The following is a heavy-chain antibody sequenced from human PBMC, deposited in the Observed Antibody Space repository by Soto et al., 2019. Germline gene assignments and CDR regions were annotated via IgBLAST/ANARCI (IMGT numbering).Heavy chain of an antibody. J-gene: IGHJ4*02. Sequence: PGGSLRLSCAASGFTFSSYSMNWVRQAPGKGLEWVSAISGSSTYYADSVKGRFTISRDNSKDTLYLQMNSLRAEDTAVYYCARAPRTYDFQYYFDNWGQGALVNVSS. D-gene: IGHD3-3*01. V-gene: IGHV3-23*01. CDR3: ARAPRTYDFQYYFDN. CDR1: GFTFSSYS. CDR2: ISGSST.